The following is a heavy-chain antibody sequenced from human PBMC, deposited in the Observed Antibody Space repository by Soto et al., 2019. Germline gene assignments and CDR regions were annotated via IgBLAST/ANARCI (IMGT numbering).Heavy chain of an antibody. D-gene: IGHD3-22*01. CDR2: ISSSSSYI. CDR1: GFTFSSYS. J-gene: IGHJ4*02. CDR3: ATDNYDSSGYYRGAGDY. Sequence: PRGSLIPSCAASGFTFSSYSMKWVCQAPGTGLEWASSISSSSSYIHYADSVKGRFTISRDNAKNSLYLQMNSLRAEDTAVYYCATDNYDSSGYYRGAGDYWGQGTLVTVSS. V-gene: IGHV3-21*01.